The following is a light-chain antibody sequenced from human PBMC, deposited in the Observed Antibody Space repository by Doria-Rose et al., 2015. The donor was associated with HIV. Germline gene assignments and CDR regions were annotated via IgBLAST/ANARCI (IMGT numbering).Light chain of an antibody. CDR2: DGS. CDR1: QRFSSSY. J-gene: IGKJ1*01. V-gene: IGKV3-20*01. Sequence: TQSPGTLSLSPGERATHSCRASQRFSSSYLAWYQQKPGQAPSLLIYDGSTRATGIPDRFSASGSGTDFTLTINRLEPEDFALYYCHQYGTSWTFGQGTKVEI. CDR3: HQYGTSWT.